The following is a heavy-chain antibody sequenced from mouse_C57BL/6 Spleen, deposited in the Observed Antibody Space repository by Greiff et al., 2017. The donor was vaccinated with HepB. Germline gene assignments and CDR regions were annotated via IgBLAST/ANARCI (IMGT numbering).Heavy chain of an antibody. CDR1: GYTFTDYN. CDR3: ARRRVVQRYFDV. V-gene: IGHV1-18*01. Sequence: EVQLVESGPELVKPGASVKIPCKASGYTFTDYNMDWVKQSHGKSLEWIGDINPNNGGTIYNQKFKGKATLTVEKSSSTAYMELRSRTSEDTAVYYCARRRVVQRYFDVWGTGTTVTVAS. CDR2: INPNNGGT. J-gene: IGHJ1*03. D-gene: IGHD6-2*01.